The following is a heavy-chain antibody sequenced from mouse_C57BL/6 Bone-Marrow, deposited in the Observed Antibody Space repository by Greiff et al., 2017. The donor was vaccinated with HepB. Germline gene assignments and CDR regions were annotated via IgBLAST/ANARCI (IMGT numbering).Heavy chain of an antibody. V-gene: IGHV1-69*01. CDR1: GYTFTSYW. Sequence: QVQLQQSGAELVMPGASVKLSCKASGYTFTSYWMHWVKQRPGQGLEWIGEIDPSDSYTNYNQKFKGKSTLTVDKSSSTAYMQLSSLTSEDSAVYYCARERALPDPAWFAYWGQGTLVTVSA. D-gene: IGHD3-3*01. CDR3: ARERALPDPAWFAY. J-gene: IGHJ3*01. CDR2: IDPSDSYT.